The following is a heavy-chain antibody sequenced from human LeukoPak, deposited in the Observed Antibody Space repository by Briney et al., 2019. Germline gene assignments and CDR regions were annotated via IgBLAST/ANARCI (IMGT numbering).Heavy chain of an antibody. CDR3: ASYLSGWPMKY. CDR2: INPSGGST. V-gene: IGHV1-46*01. Sequence: ASVKVSCKASGYTFTGYYMHWVRQAPGQGLEWTGIINPSGGSTSYAQKFQGRVTMTRDMSTSTVYMELSSLRSEDTAVYYCASYLSGWPMKYWGQGTLVTVSS. CDR1: GYTFTGYY. D-gene: IGHD6-19*01. J-gene: IGHJ4*02.